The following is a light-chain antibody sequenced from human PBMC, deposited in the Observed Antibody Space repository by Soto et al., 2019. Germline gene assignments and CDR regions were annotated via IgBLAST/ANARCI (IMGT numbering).Light chain of an antibody. CDR3: SSYTSSNTLVV. Sequence: QSVLTQPASVSGSPGQSITISCTGTSSDVGGYNYVSWYQQHPGKAPKLMVYQVSNRPSGVSNRFSGSKSGNPASLTISGLQTEDEADYYCSSYTSSNTLVVFGGGTKLTVL. CDR2: QVS. J-gene: IGLJ2*01. V-gene: IGLV2-14*01. CDR1: SSDVGGYNY.